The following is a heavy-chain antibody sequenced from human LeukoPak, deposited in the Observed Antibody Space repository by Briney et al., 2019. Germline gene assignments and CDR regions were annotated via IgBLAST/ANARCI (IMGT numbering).Heavy chain of an antibody. CDR2: IYYSGST. D-gene: IGHD3-22*01. V-gene: IGHV4-59*01. CDR3: ARYVSSGLDH. Sequence: SETLSLTCTVSGXSISSYYWTWIRQPPGKGLQWIGNIYYSGSTSYNPSLKSRVTISVDTSNNQFSLKLSSVTAADTAVYYCARYVSSGLDHWGQGILVTVSS. CDR1: GXSISSYY. J-gene: IGHJ4*02.